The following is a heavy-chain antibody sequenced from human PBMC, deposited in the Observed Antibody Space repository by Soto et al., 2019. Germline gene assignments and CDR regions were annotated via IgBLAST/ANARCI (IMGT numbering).Heavy chain of an antibody. CDR2: IVVGSGNT. J-gene: IGHJ6*02. CDR1: GFTFTSSA. CDR3: AAAPVVAYYYGRDV. Sequence: QMQLVQSGPEVKKPGTSVKVSCKASGFTFTSSAVQWVRQARGQRLEWIGWIVVGSGNTNYAQKFQERVTITRDMSTSTAYMELGSLRSEDTAVYYCAAAPVVAYYYGRDVWGQGTTVTVSS. D-gene: IGHD2-15*01. V-gene: IGHV1-58*01.